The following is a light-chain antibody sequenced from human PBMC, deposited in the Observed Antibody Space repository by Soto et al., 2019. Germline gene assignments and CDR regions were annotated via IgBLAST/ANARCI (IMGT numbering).Light chain of an antibody. CDR1: SSDVGGYDS. J-gene: IGLJ1*01. Sequence: QSVLTQPPSASGSPGQSVTISCTGTSSDVGGYDSVSWYQQHTGKAPKLMIYEVTIRPSGVSDRSSGSKSGNTASLTVSGLQAEDEADYYCSSYTGGNPSYVFGTGTKVTVL. CDR2: EVT. CDR3: SSYTGGNPSYV. V-gene: IGLV2-8*01.